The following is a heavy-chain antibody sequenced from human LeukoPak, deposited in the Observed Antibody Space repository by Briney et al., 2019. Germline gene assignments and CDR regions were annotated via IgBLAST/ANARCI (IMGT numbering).Heavy chain of an antibody. V-gene: IGHV1-69*13. CDR1: GYTFATYG. CDR3: ARDPGGSYDY. Sequence: SVKVSCKASGYTFATYGITWVRQAPGQGLEWMGGIIPIFGTANYAQKFQGRVTITADESTSTAYMELSSLRSEDTAVYYCARDPGGSYDYWGQGTLVTVSS. J-gene: IGHJ4*02. D-gene: IGHD1-26*01. CDR2: IIPIFGTA.